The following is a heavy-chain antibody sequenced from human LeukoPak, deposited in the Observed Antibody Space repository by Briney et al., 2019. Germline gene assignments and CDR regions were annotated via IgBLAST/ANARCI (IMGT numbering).Heavy chain of an antibody. CDR3: ARSGPDYYDSSGYYPVDY. Sequence: SQTLSLTCTVSGGSISSGGYYWSWIRQPPGKGLEWIGYIYHSGSTYYNPSLKSRVTISVDRSKNQFSLKLSSVTAADTAVYYCARSGPDYYDSSGYYPVDYWGQGTLVTVSS. CDR2: IYHSGST. V-gene: IGHV4-30-2*01. D-gene: IGHD3-22*01. CDR1: GGSISSGGYY. J-gene: IGHJ4*02.